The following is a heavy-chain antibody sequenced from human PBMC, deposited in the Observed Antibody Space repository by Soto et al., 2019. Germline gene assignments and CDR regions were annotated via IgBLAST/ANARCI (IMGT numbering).Heavy chain of an antibody. CDR3: ARYYYGSGSYYNFDP. CDR2: IYHSGST. J-gene: IGHJ5*02. V-gene: IGHV4-4*02. CDR1: GGSISSSNW. D-gene: IGHD3-10*01. Sequence: SETLSLTCAVSGGSISSSNWWSWVRQPPGKGLEWIGEIYHSGSTNYNPSLKSRVTISVDKPKNQFSLKLSSVTAADTAVYYCARYYYGSGSYYNFDPWGQGTLVTVSS.